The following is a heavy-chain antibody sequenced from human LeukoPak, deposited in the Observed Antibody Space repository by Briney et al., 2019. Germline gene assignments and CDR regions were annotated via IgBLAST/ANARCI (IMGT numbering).Heavy chain of an antibody. Sequence: ASVKVSCKASGYTFTRYYMHWVRQAPGQGLEWMGIINPSGGSTSYAQKFQGRVTVTRDTSTSTVYMELSSLRSEDTAVYYCARVSGSGYYFDYWGQGTLVTVSS. CDR3: ARVSGSGYYFDY. CDR2: INPSGGST. V-gene: IGHV1-46*01. CDR1: GYTFTRYY. J-gene: IGHJ4*02. D-gene: IGHD3-10*01.